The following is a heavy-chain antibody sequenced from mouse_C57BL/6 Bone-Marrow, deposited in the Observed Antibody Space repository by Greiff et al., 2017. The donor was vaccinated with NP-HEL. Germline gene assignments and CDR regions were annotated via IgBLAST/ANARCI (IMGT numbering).Heavy chain of an antibody. V-gene: IGHV5-9-1*02. D-gene: IGHD3-2*02. J-gene: IGHJ4*01. CDR1: GFTFSSYA. CDR3: TRLSRLYYYAMDY. Sequence: DVMLVESGEGLVKPGGSLKLSCAASGFTFSSYAMSWVRQTPEKRLEWVAYISSGGDYIYYADTLKGRVTISRDNARNTLYLQMSSLKSEDTAMYYCTRLSRLYYYAMDYWGQGTSVTVAS. CDR2: ISSGGDYI.